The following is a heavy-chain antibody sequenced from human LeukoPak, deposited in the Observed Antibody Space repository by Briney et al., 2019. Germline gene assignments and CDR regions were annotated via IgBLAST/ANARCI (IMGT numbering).Heavy chain of an antibody. V-gene: IGHV1-69*04. CDR2: IIPIFGIV. D-gene: IGHD3-22*01. J-gene: IGHJ4*02. CDR3: ARADSSGYSLDENFDY. Sequence: SVKVSCKASGGTLSSYAINWVRQAPGQGLEWIGRIIPIFGIVNYAQNFQGRVTITADKSTNTAYMELSSLRSEDTAFYYCARADSSGYSLDENFDYWGQGTLVIVSS. CDR1: GGTLSSYA.